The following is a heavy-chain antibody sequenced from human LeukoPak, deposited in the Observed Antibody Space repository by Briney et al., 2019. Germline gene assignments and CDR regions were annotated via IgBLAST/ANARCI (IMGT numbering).Heavy chain of an antibody. CDR3: ARAAYYLFWSGPTPAYYFDY. Sequence: SETLSLTCTVSGGSISSSSYYWGWIRLPPGKGLEWLGSIYYSGSTYYNPSLQSRVTLYIDTTKHQLSLNLLSLTATATALYFCARAAYYLFWSGPTPAYYFDYWGQGTLVTVSS. J-gene: IGHJ4*02. D-gene: IGHD3-3*01. CDR1: GGSISSSSYY. CDR2: IYYSGST. V-gene: IGHV4-39*01.